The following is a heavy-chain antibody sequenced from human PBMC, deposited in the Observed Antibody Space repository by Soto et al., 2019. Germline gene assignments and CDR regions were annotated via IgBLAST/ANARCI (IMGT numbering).Heavy chain of an antibody. CDR1: GDTFSSYA. CDR2: IIPIFGSV. J-gene: IGHJ6*02. V-gene: IGHV1-69*13. CDR3: ARDTALVRSGYYYSGMDV. Sequence: SVKVSCKASGDTFSSYAISWVRQSPGQGPEWMGGIIPIFGSVNYAQKFQGRVTITADESTGTAYMELSSLRSEDTAVYYCARDTALVRSGYYYSGMDVWGQGTTVTVSS. D-gene: IGHD5-18*01.